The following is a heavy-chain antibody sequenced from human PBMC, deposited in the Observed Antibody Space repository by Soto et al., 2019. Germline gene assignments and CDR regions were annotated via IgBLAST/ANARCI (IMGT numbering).Heavy chain of an antibody. CDR2: IIPIFGTA. Sequence: QVQLVQSGAEVKKPGSSVKVSCKASGGTFSSYAISWVRQAPGQGLEWMGGIIPIFGTANYAQKFQGRVTITADESTSTAYMELSRLRSEDTAVYYCARDQGSSWHDDGGGMDVWGQGTTVTVSS. J-gene: IGHJ6*02. D-gene: IGHD6-13*01. CDR3: ARDQGSSWHDDGGGMDV. CDR1: GGTFSSYA. V-gene: IGHV1-69*12.